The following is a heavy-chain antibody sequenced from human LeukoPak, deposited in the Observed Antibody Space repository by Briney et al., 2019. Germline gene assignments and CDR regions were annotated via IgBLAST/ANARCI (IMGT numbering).Heavy chain of an antibody. J-gene: IGHJ4*02. D-gene: IGHD3-22*01. CDR1: GFTFSNAW. Sequence: GGSLRLSCAASGFTFSNAWMSWVRQAPGKGLEWVGRIKSKTDGGTTDYAAPVKGRFTISRDDSKNTLYLQMNSLKTEDTAVYYCTTDQYYYDSSGYCSFFDYWGQGTLVTASS. CDR3: TTDQYYYDSSGYCSFFDY. V-gene: IGHV3-15*01. CDR2: IKSKTDGGTT.